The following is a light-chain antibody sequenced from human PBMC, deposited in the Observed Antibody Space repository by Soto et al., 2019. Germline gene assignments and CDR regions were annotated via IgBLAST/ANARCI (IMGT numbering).Light chain of an antibody. CDR3: QSYDTTRSGSRV. CDR2: GDS. V-gene: IGLV1-40*01. CDR1: SSNIGAVYD. Sequence: QSVLTQPPSVSGAPGQRVIISCTGSSSNIGAVYDVHWYQQLPGTAPKLLIYGDSNRPSGVPDRFSGSKSGTSASLAITGLQAEDEADYYCQSYDTTRSGSRVFGSGTKLTVL. J-gene: IGLJ2*01.